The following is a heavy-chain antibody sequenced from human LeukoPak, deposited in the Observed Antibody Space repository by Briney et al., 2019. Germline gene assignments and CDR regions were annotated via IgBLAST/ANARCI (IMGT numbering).Heavy chain of an antibody. Sequence: GGSLRLSCAASGFTFSDYYMSWIRQAPGKGLEWVSYISSSGSAIYYADSVKGRFTISRDNAKNSLYLQMNSLRAEDTAVYYCARDVYHYYGSGTYFGYYYMDVWGKGTTVTISS. J-gene: IGHJ6*03. CDR1: GFTFSDYY. CDR2: ISSSGSAI. CDR3: ARDVYHYYGSGTYFGYYYMDV. V-gene: IGHV3-11*04. D-gene: IGHD3-10*01.